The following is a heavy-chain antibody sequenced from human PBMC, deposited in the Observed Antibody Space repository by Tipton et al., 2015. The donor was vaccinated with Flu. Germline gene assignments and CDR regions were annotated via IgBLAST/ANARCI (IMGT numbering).Heavy chain of an antibody. V-gene: IGHV3-74*01. D-gene: IGHD3-10*01. CDR3: VRGAYGAYYFDS. CDR2: IKYDGSSA. CDR1: GFTFSSYW. Sequence: SLRLSCAASGFTFSSYWIHWVRQAPGKGLVWVSRIKYDGSSANYADSVKGRFTISRDNAKNTVFLQMNSLRAEDTAVYFCVRGAYGAYYFDSWGQGTLVACSS. J-gene: IGHJ4*02.